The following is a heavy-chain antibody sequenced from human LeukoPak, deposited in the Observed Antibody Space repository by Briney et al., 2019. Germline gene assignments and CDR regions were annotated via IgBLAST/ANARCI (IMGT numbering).Heavy chain of an antibody. CDR2: TYYRSKWYN. D-gene: IGHD1-26*01. J-gene: IGHJ3*02. CDR3: ARIVGATVGLMDDAFDI. Sequence: SQTLSLTCAISGDSVSSNSAAWNWIRQSPSRGLEWLGRTYYRSKWYNDYAVSVKSRITINPDTSKNQFSLQLNSVTPEDTAVYYCARIVGATVGLMDDAFDIWGQGTMVTVSS. CDR1: GDSVSSNSAA. V-gene: IGHV6-1*01.